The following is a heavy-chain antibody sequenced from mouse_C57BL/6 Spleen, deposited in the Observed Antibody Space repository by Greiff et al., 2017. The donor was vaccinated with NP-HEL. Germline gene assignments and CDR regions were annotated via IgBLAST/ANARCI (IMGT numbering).Heavy chain of an antibody. Sequence: EVQRVESGGGLVQPGGSLSLSCAASGFTFTDYYMSWVRQPPGKALEWLGFIRNKANGYTTEYSASVKGRFTISRDNSQSILYLQMNALRAEDSATYYCARYIRKNDYDEGDYWGQGTTLTVSS. J-gene: IGHJ2*01. CDR3: ARYIRKNDYDEGDY. D-gene: IGHD2-4*01. CDR1: GFTFTDYY. CDR2: IRNKANGYTT. V-gene: IGHV7-3*01.